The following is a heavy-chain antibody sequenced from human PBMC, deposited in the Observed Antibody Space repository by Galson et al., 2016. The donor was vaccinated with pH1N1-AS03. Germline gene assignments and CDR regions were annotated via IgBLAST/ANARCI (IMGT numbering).Heavy chain of an antibody. Sequence: CAASGFTFSMSYIHWVRQAPGKGLERVSRISNDGRNVRYADFVKGRFAVSRDNAKNTVFLRMNSLRADDTAVYFCARRNPNPNFAIWYQHDYGMDVWGQGTTVTVSS. CDR2: ISNDGRNV. CDR1: GFTFSMSY. J-gene: IGHJ6*02. CDR3: ARRNPNPNFAIWYQHDYGMDV. D-gene: IGHD2-2*01. V-gene: IGHV3-74*01.